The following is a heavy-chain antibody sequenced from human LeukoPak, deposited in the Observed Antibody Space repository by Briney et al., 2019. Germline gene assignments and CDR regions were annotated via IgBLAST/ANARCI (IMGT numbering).Heavy chain of an antibody. CDR1: GFTVSSNY. V-gene: IGHV3-53*01. D-gene: IGHD3-16*01. CDR2: IYSGGST. Sequence: PGGSLRLSCAASGFTVSSNYMNWVRQAPGKGLEWVSVIYSGGSTYYTDSVKGRFTISRDNSKNTVDLQMNSLRAEDTAVYYWAREGVGETVFDIWGKGKMVPVS. CDR3: AREGVGETVFDI. J-gene: IGHJ3*02.